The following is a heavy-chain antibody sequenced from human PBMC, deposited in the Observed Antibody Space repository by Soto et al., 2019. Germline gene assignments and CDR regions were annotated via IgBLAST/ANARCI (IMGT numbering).Heavy chain of an antibody. J-gene: IGHJ6*02. V-gene: IGHV1-18*04. CDR1: GCTFTSYG. CDR3: ARYTYYGSGSYYKPQTYYYYGIDV. D-gene: IGHD3-10*01. Sequence: GAAVKVSCKDSGCTFTSYGISWVRQAPGQGLEWMGWISAYNGNTNYAQKLQGRVTMTTDTSTSTAYMELRSLRSDDTAVYYCARYTYYGSGSYYKPQTYYYYGIDVWGQGTTVTVSS. CDR2: ISAYNGNT.